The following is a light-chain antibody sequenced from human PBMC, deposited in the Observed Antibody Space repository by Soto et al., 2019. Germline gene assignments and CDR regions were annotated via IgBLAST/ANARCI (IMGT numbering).Light chain of an antibody. V-gene: IGKV3-11*01. CDR1: QSVSSY. Sequence: EIVLTQSPATLSLSPGERATLSFRASQSVSSYLAWYQQKPGQAPRLLIYDAYNRATGIQARFSGSGSGTDFTLTISSLEPEDFAVYYCQQRSNWITFGQGTRLEIK. CDR2: DAY. CDR3: QQRSNWIT. J-gene: IGKJ5*01.